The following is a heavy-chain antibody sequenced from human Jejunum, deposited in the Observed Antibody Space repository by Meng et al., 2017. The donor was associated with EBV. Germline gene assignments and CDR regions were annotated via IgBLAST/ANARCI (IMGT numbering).Heavy chain of an antibody. D-gene: IGHD3/OR15-3a*01. Sequence: VQLVESGGGLVQPGGALRLSFAASGFTFSNSWMHWLRQAPGKGLVWVSHIDTDGSTTNYAGSVKGRFTISRDNAKNTLSLQMNSLRVEDTAVYYCVRGGLGPWYWGQGTLVTVSS. CDR3: VRGGLGPWY. J-gene: IGHJ4*02. V-gene: IGHV3-74*01. CDR1: GFTFSNSW. CDR2: IDTDGSTT.